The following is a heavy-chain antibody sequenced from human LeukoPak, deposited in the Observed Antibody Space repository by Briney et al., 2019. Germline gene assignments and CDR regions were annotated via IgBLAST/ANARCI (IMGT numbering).Heavy chain of an antibody. D-gene: IGHD5-18*01. CDR3: VRDKLRYSYGRYFDY. CDR1: GGTFSNYG. CDR2: IFPIFGIA. V-gene: IGHV1-69*04. Sequence: SVKVSCKASGGTFSNYGISWVRQAPGQGPEWMGRIFPIFGIANYAQKFQGRVTITADKSTSTSYMEVSSLRSEDTAVYYCVRDKLRYSYGRYFDYWGQGTLVTVSS. J-gene: IGHJ4*02.